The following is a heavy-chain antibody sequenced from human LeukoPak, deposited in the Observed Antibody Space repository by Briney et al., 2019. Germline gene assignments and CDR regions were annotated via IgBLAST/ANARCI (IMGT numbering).Heavy chain of an antibody. Sequence: GGSLRLSCAASGFSFSDFYMNWFRQAPGKRLEWVSYISSSGGTLYYADSAEGRFTISRDNAKNSLYLQMNSLRAEDTAVYYCAREVTTVESKFFDWWGQGTLVAVSS. CDR2: ISSSGGTL. V-gene: IGHV3-11*04. J-gene: IGHJ4*02. CDR1: GFSFSDFY. D-gene: IGHD4-23*01. CDR3: AREVTTVESKFFDW.